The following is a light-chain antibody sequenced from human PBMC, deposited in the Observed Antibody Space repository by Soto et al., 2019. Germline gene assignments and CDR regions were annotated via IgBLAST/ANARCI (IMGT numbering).Light chain of an antibody. J-gene: IGLJ2*01. CDR3: QSYDSSLSGSV. CDR1: SSNIGAGYD. CDR2: DNS. Sequence: QSVLPQPPSVSGAPGQRVTISCTGSSSNIGAGYDVHWYQHLPGTAPKLLIYDNSNRPSGVPDRFSGSKSGTSASLAITGLQAEDEADYYGQSYDSSLSGSVFGGGTKLTV. V-gene: IGLV1-40*01.